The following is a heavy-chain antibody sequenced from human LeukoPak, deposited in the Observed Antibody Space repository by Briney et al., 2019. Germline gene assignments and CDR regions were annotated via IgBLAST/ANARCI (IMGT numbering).Heavy chain of an antibody. V-gene: IGHV3-64*01. D-gene: IGHD6-13*01. J-gene: IGHJ4*02. CDR1: GFTFSTYA. CDR3: ARDGLGSSSWSYFDY. CDR2: ISSNGGST. Sequence: PGGSLRLSCAASGFTFSTYAMHWVRQAPGKGLEYVSVISSNGGSTYYANSVKGRFTISRDNSKNTLYLQMGSLRAEDMDVYYCARDGLGSSSWSYFDYWGQGTLVTVSS.